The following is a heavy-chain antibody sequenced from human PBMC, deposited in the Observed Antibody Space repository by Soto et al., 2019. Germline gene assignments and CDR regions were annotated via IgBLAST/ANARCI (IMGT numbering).Heavy chain of an antibody. Sequence: QVQLVESGGGVVQPGRSLRLSCAASGFTFSSHSIQWVRQAPGKGLEWVAAISYDGSIKYYADSVKGRFTISRDNSKNTAYLQMNSLRAEDTAVFYCERAWSSSGDLDYWGQGTLVIVSS. CDR1: GFTFSSHS. CDR2: ISYDGSIK. D-gene: IGHD1-26*01. V-gene: IGHV3-30-3*01. J-gene: IGHJ4*02. CDR3: ERAWSSSGDLDY.